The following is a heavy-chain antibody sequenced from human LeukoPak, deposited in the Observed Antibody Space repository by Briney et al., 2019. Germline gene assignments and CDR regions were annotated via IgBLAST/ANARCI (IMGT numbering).Heavy chain of an antibody. V-gene: IGHV3-7*03. CDR1: RFTFSSYW. Sequence: GGSLRLSCAASRFTFSSYWMSWVRQAPGKGLEWVANIKQDGSEKYYVDSVKGRFTISRDNAKNSLYLQLNSLRAEDTAVYYCTRARGGYDFDYWGQGTLVTVSS. CDR2: IKQDGSEK. J-gene: IGHJ4*02. D-gene: IGHD5-12*01. CDR3: TRARGGYDFDY.